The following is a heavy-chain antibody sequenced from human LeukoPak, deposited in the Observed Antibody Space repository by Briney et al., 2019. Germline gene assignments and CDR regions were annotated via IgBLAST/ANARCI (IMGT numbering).Heavy chain of an antibody. V-gene: IGHV1-2*02. J-gene: IGHJ4*02. Sequence: GALVKVSCKASGYTFTGYYMHWVRQAPGQGLEWMGWINPNSGGTNYAQKFQGRVTMTRDTSISTAYMELSRLRSDDTAVYYCARAMIVVVPAAIGLGDYWGQGTLVTVSS. D-gene: IGHD2-2*01. CDR1: GYTFTGYY. CDR2: INPNSGGT. CDR3: ARAMIVVVPAAIGLGDY.